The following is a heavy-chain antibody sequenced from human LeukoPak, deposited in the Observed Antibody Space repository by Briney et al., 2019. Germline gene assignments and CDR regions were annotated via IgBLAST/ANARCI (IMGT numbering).Heavy chain of an antibody. J-gene: IGHJ5*02. Sequence: GRSLRLSCAASGFTFSSYAMHWVRQAPGKGLEWVAVISYDGSNKYYADSVKGRFTISRDNSKNTLYLQMNSLRAEDTAAYYCARDAMVRGVRVPFDPWGQGTLVTVSS. D-gene: IGHD3-10*01. CDR2: ISYDGSNK. V-gene: IGHV3-30-3*01. CDR3: ARDAMVRGVRVPFDP. CDR1: GFTFSSYA.